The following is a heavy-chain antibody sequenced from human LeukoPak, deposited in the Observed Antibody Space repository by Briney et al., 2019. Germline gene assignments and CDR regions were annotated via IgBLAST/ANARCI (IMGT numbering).Heavy chain of an antibody. Sequence: GSLKISCKGSGYTFTSYWIGWVRHMLGKGLEWMGIIYPGDSDTRYSTSFQGQVTISDDKSISTAFLQWSSLKASDTAMYYCARLDSYYYDSSGYYSSAFDIWGQGTMVTVSS. J-gene: IGHJ3*02. CDR2: IYPGDSDT. CDR3: ARLDSYYYDSSGYYSSAFDI. V-gene: IGHV5-51*01. CDR1: GYTFTSYW. D-gene: IGHD3-22*01.